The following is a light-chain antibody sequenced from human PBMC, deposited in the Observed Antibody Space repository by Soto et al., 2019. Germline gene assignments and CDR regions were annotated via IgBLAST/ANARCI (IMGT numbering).Light chain of an antibody. J-gene: IGKJ4*01. CDR2: GAF. CDR3: KPYKNRPPLT. CDR1: QSVCYN. V-gene: IGKV3-15*01. Sequence: EIVMTQSPATLSVSPGETATLSCRASQSVCYNLAWYQQKPGEGPRLLIYGAFSRSTGIPTMFSGSGSGPEFTITTSSLQFEDFAVYFCKPYKNRPPLTFGGGTKVEIK.